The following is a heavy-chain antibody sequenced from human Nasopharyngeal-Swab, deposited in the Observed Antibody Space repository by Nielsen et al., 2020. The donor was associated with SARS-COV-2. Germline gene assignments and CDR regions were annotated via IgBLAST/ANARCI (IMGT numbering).Heavy chain of an antibody. D-gene: IGHD5-18*01. J-gene: IGHJ4*02. CDR1: GFTFSNAW. CDR2: IKSKTDGGTT. V-gene: IGHV3-15*01. Sequence: GESLKISCAASGFTFSNAWMSWVRQAPGKGLEWVGRIKSKTDGGTTDYAAPVKGRFTISRDDSKNTLHLQMNSLKTEDTAVYYCTPVPRTSSYGYQVEGYWGQGTLVTVSS. CDR3: TPVPRTSSYGYQVEGY.